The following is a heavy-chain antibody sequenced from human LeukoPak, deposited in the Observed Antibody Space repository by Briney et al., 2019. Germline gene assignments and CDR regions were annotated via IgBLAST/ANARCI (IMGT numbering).Heavy chain of an antibody. J-gene: IGHJ4*02. CDR2: INPNSGGT. Sequence: ASVKVSCKAPGYTFTGYYVYWVRQAPGQGLEWMGWINPNSGGTNYAQKFQGRVTMTRDTSLSTAYMELSRLRCDDTAVYYCARGDHYDVLTGFQTPSHLSDYWGQGTLVTVSS. CDR3: ARGDHYDVLTGFQTPSHLSDY. V-gene: IGHV1-2*02. CDR1: GYTFTGYY. D-gene: IGHD3-9*01.